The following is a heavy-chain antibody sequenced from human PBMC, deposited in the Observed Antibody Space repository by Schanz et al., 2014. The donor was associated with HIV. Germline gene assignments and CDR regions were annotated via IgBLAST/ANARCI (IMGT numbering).Heavy chain of an antibody. D-gene: IGHD6-6*01. CDR1: GFTFSSHG. CDR2: ISYDGTDK. CDR3: ANTEFPYSSSSDYYYGMDV. V-gene: IGHV3-33*05. Sequence: QVQLVESGGGVVQPGRSLRLSCAASGFTFSSHGMHWVRQAPGKGLEWVAVISYDGTDKYYADSVKGRFTISRDNSRKTLYLQMNSLRVEDTAVYYCANTEFPYSSSSDYYYGMDVWGQGTTVTVSS. J-gene: IGHJ6*02.